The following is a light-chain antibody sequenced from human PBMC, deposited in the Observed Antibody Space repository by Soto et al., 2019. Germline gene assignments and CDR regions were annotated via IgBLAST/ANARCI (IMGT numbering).Light chain of an antibody. V-gene: IGLV2-14*01. Sequence: QSALTQPASVSGSPGQSITISCTGTSSDVGDYNSVSWYQQHPGKAPKLIIYEVTIRPSGVSTRFSGSKSGNTASLTISGLQAEDEADYYCSSHTSSRSVIFGGGTKLTVL. CDR3: SSHTSSRSVI. J-gene: IGLJ2*01. CDR1: SSDVGDYNS. CDR2: EVT.